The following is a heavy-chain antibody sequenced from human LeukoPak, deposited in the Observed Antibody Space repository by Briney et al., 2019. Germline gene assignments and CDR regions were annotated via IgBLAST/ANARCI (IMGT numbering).Heavy chain of an antibody. CDR2: ISSSSSYI. V-gene: IGHV3-21*01. D-gene: IGHD3-10*01. J-gene: IGHJ4*02. CDR3: ARSGTYYYGSGSYYPG. Sequence: PGGSLRLSCAASGFTFSSYSMNWVRQAPGKGLEWVSSISSSSSYIYYADSVKGRFTISRDNAKNSLYLQMNSLRAEDTAVYYCARSGTYYYGSGSYYPGWGQGTLVTVSS. CDR1: GFTFSSYS.